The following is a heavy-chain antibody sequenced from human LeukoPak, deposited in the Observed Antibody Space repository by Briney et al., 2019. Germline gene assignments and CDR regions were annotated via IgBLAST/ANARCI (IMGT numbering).Heavy chain of an antibody. D-gene: IGHD2-15*01. CDR2: IYYSGST. CDR3: ARGRVRRIYFDY. V-gene: IGHV4-59*08. J-gene: IGHJ4*02. CDR1: GGSISSYY. Sequence: SETLSLTCTVSGGSISSYYWSWIRQPPGKGLEWIGYIYYSGSTNYNPSLKSRVTISVDTSKNQFSLKLSSVTAADTAVYYCARGRVRRIYFDYWGQGTLVTVSS.